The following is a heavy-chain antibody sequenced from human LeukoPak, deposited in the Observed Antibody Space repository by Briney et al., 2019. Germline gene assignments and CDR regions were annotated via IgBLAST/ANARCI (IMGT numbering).Heavy chain of an antibody. CDR3: ARVVSLGSYLDY. J-gene: IGHJ4*02. CDR2: ISAYNGNT. CDR1: GYTFTSYG. D-gene: IGHD1-26*01. V-gene: IGHV1-18*01. Sequence: ASVKVSCKASGYTFTSYGISWVRQAPGQGLEWIGWISAYNGNTNYAQKLQGRVTMTTDTSTSTAYMELRSLRSDDTAVYYCARVVSLGSYLDYWGQGTLVTVSS.